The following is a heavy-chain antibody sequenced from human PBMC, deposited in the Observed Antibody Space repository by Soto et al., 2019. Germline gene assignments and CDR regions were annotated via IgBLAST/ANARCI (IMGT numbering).Heavy chain of an antibody. CDR1: GGSISSYD. V-gene: IGHV4-59*01. CDR3: ARASYGRTGVLDY. J-gene: IGHJ4*02. Sequence: QVQLQESGPGLVKPSETLSLTCTVSGGSISSYDWSWIRQPPGKGLEWIGYIYYSGSTNYNPSLKSRVTISVDTSKNQFSLKLSSVPAADTAVYYCARASYGRTGVLDYSGQGTLVTVSS. CDR2: IYYSGST. D-gene: IGHD5-18*01.